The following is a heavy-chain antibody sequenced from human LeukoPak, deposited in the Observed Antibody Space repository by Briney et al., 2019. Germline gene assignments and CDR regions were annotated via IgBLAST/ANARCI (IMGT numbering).Heavy chain of an antibody. CDR1: GFTFSSYG. V-gene: IGHV3-30*03. D-gene: IGHD3-22*01. Sequence: SGGSLRLSCAASGFTFSSYGMHWVRQAPGKGLEWVAVISYDGSNKYYADSVKGRFTISRDNSKNTLYLQMNSLRAEDTAVYYCVIGSGYGFDPWGQGTLVTVSS. J-gene: IGHJ5*02. CDR3: VIGSGYGFDP. CDR2: ISYDGSNK.